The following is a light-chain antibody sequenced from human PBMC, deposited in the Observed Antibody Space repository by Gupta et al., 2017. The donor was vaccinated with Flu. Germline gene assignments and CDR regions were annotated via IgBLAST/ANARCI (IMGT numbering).Light chain of an antibody. J-gene: IGLJ2*01. CDR1: SSNIENNF. CDR3: ATWDSSLSIVL. CDR2: ENL. Sequence: QSVLTQPPSVSAAPGQTVTISCSGSSSNIENNFVSWYQQLPGTAPRLLIFENLKRPSGIPDRFSGSKSGTSATLGITGLQTGDEADYYCATWDSSLSIVLFGGGTKLTVL. V-gene: IGLV1-51*02.